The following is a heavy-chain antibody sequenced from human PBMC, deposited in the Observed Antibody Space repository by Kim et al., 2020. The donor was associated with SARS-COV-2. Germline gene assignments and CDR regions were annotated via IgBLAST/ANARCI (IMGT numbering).Heavy chain of an antibody. CDR2: ISGSGTNS. D-gene: IGHD3-22*01. Sequence: GGSLRLSCAASGFTFDFYAMTWVRQAPGKGLEWVSSISGSGTNSYYADSVRGRFTISRDNSKNTLFLQMNSLRVDDTAIYFCAKDLEAVVVIAHSDYWGQGTLVTVSS. CDR1: GFTFDFYA. J-gene: IGHJ4*02. V-gene: IGHV3-23*01. CDR3: AKDLEAVVVIAHSDY.